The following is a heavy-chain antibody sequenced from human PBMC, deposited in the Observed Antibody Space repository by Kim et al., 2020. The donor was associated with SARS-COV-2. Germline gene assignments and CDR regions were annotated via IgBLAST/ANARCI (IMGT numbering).Heavy chain of an antibody. V-gene: IGHV1-69*13. Sequence: SVKVSCKASGGTFSSYAISWVRQAPGQGLEWMGGIIPIFGTANYAQKFQGRVTNTADESTSTAYMELSSLRSEDTAVYYCATHIGYSSGRDYWGQRALVTVSS. CDR3: ATHIGYSSGRDY. J-gene: IGHJ4*02. CDR2: IIPIFGTA. D-gene: IGHD6-19*01. CDR1: GGTFSSYA.